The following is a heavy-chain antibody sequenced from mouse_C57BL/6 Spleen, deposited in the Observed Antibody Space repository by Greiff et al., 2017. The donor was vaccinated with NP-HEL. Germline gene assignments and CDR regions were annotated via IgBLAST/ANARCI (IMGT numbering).Heavy chain of an antibody. V-gene: IGHV1-62-2*01. CDR1: GYTFTEYT. CDR3: ARHEGLRRGYYAMDY. CDR2: FYPGSGSI. Sequence: VKLMESGAELVKPGASVKLSCKASGYTFTEYTIHWVKQRSGQGLEWIGWFYPGSGSIKYNEKFKDKATLTADKSSSTVYMELSRLTSEDSAVYFCARHEGLRRGYYAMDYWGQGTSVTVSS. J-gene: IGHJ4*01. D-gene: IGHD2-4*01.